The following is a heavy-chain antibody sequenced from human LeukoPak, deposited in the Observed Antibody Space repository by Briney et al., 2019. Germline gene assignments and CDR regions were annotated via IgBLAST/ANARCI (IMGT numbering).Heavy chain of an antibody. D-gene: IGHD2-2*01. J-gene: IGHJ4*02. CDR2: ISYDGSNK. V-gene: IGHV3-30*18. Sequence: PGRSLRLSCAASGFTFSSYGMHWVRQAPGKRLEWVAVISYDGSNKYYADSVKGRFTISRDNSKNTLYLQMNSLRAEDTAVYYCAKGVVPAARFCYFDYWGQGTLVTVSS. CDR1: GFTFSSYG. CDR3: AKGVVPAARFCYFDY.